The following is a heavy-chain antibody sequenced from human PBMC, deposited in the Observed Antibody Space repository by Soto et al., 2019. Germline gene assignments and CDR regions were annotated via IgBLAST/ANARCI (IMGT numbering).Heavy chain of an antibody. D-gene: IGHD5-12*01. J-gene: IGHJ6*02. Sequence: GASVKVSCKASCYTFINDDVAWVRRAPGQGLQWMGWISISKGKTYYEQSLQGRVTMTTDTVTTTAYMEVRSLRSDDTAVYYCARKGYIGNFGLDVWGQGTTVTGSS. V-gene: IGHV1-18*01. CDR3: ARKGYIGNFGLDV. CDR1: CYTFINDD. CDR2: ISISKGKT.